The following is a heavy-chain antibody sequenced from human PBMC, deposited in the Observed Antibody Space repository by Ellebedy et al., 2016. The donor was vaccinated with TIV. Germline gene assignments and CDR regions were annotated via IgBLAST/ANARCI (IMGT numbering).Heavy chain of an antibody. V-gene: IGHV3-23*01. CDR1: GFNIGSNA. CDR3: AKDLSWWSASDY. CDR2: IGGDDRT. Sequence: PGGSLTLSCAASGFNIGSNAMSWVRQTPGKGLEWVAGIGGDDRTHYAHFVEGRFTISRDRLQSTLHLEMSSLRVEDTAIYYCAKDLSWWSASDYWGQGALVTVSS. J-gene: IGHJ4*02. D-gene: IGHD3-16*01.